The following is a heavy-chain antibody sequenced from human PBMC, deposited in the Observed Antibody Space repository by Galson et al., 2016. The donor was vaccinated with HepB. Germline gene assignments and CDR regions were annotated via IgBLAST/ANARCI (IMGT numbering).Heavy chain of an antibody. D-gene: IGHD3-10*01. CDR2: IAPVIGTT. Sequence: SVKVSCKASGGTLSNYAVSWVRQAPGQGPEWMGGIAPVIGTTNDAQRFQGRVTITADGSTNTAYMELSSLTSEDTAVYYCARGGYIVTVLQGVVMPRDAFDIWGQGTIVTVSS. CDR1: GGTLSNYA. CDR3: ARGGYIVTVLQGVVMPRDAFDI. V-gene: IGHV1-69*13. J-gene: IGHJ3*02.